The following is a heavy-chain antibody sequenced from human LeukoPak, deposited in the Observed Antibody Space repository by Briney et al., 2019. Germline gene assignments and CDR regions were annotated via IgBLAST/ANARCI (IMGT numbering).Heavy chain of an antibody. D-gene: IGHD4-23*01. J-gene: IGHJ4*02. V-gene: IGHV3-21*01. CDR2: ITSSSSYI. CDR1: GFTFSSYC. Sequence: GGSLRLSCAASGFTFSSYCMNWVRQAPGKGLEWVSSITSSSSYIYYADSVKGRFTISRDNAKNSLYLQMNSLRAEDTAVYYCARDGDYGGNPDYWGQGTLVTVSS. CDR3: ARDGDYGGNPDY.